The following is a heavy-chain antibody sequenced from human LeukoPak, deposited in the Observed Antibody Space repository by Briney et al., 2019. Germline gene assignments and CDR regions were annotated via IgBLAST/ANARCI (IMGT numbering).Heavy chain of an antibody. CDR3: ATRWGYSSSGESGWFDP. V-gene: IGHV4-39*01. D-gene: IGHD6-13*01. CDR2: IHYSGST. CDR1: GGSISSSSYY. J-gene: IGHJ5*02. Sequence: SETLSLTCTVSGGSISSSSYYWGWIRQPPGKGLEWIGSIHYSGSTYYNPSLKSRATISVDTSKNQFSLKLSSVTAADTAVYYCATRWGYSSSGESGWFDPWGQGTLVTVSS.